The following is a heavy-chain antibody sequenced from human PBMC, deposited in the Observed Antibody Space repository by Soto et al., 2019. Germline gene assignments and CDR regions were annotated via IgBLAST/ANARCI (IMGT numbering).Heavy chain of an antibody. J-gene: IGHJ4*02. CDR2: INPNSGGT. V-gene: IGHV1-2*04. Sequence: GASVKVSCKASGDTFTGYYMHWVRQAPGQGLEWMGWINPNSGGTNYAQKFQGWVTMTRDTSISTAYMELSRLRSDDTAVYYCARASSRIAAARDPFDYWGQGTLVTVSS. D-gene: IGHD6-13*01. CDR1: GDTFTGYY. CDR3: ARASSRIAAARDPFDY.